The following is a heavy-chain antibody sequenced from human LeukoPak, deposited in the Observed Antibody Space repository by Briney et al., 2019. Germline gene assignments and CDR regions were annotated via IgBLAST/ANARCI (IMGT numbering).Heavy chain of an antibody. V-gene: IGHV3-20*04. J-gene: IGHJ4*02. CDR3: ARGGDQYYGSGNDY. D-gene: IGHD3-10*01. Sequence: GGSLRLSCAASGFTFDDYGMRWVRQAPGKGLEWVSGINWNGGSTGYADSVKGRFTISRDNAKNSLYLQMNSLRAEDTALYYCARGGDQYYGSGNDYWGQGTLVTVSS. CDR1: GFTFDDYG. CDR2: INWNGGST.